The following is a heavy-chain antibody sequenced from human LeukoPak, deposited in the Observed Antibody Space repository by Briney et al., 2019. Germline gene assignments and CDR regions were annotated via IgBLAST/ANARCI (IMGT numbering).Heavy chain of an antibody. CDR3: AKVGGSSWFDY. D-gene: IGHD6-13*01. Sequence: GGSLRLSCEASGFTFSTYGMHWVRQAPGKGLEWVAVISYDGSSKYYADSVKGRFTISRDNSKNTLYLQMNSLRAEDTAVYYCAKVGGSSWFDYWGQGTLVTVSS. CDR1: GFTFSTYG. CDR2: ISYDGSSK. J-gene: IGHJ4*02. V-gene: IGHV3-30*18.